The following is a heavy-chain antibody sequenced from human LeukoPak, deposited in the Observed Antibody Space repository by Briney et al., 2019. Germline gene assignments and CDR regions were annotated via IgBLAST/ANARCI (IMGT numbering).Heavy chain of an antibody. J-gene: IGHJ4*02. CDR3: ARCTTGRTFGSLREIKRSREIDY. V-gene: IGHV3-21*01. CDR2: ISSSSSNI. Sequence: GGSLRLSCAASGFTFSSYSMNWVRQAPGKGLEWVSSISSSSSNIYYADSVKGRFTISRDNAKNSLYLQMNSLRVEDTAVYYCARCTTGRTFGSLREIKRSREIDYWGQGTLVIVSS. D-gene: IGHD1-1*01. CDR1: GFTFSSYS.